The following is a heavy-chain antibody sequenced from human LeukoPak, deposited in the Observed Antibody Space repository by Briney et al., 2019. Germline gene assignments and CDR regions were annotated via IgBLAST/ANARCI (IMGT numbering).Heavy chain of an antibody. CDR1: GFTFSNYW. CDR3: AKDREADGIAVAGDFDY. J-gene: IGHJ4*02. V-gene: IGHV3-7*03. Sequence: GGSLRLSCAASGFTFSNYWMSWVRQAPGKGLEWVANIKKDGSENYYVDSVKGRFTVSRDDAKNSLYLQMNSLRAEDTALYYCAKDREADGIAVAGDFDYWGQGTLVTVSS. D-gene: IGHD6-19*01. CDR2: IKKDGSEN.